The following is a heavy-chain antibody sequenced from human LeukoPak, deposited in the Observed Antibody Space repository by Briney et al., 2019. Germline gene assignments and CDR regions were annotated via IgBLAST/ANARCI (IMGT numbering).Heavy chain of an antibody. Sequence: SVKVSCKASGGTFSSYAISWVRQAPGQGLEWMGGIIPIFGTANYAQKFQGIVTITTDESTSTAYMELSSLRSEDTAVYYCAGRGYSGWSYYYYYMDVWGKGTTVTVSS. CDR1: GGTFSSYA. CDR2: IIPIFGTA. CDR3: AGRGYSGWSYYYYYMDV. V-gene: IGHV1-69*05. D-gene: IGHD6-19*01. J-gene: IGHJ6*03.